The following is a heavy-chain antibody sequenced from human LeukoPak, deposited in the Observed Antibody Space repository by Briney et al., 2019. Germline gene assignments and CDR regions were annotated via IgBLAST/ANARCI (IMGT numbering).Heavy chain of an antibody. Sequence: ASVKVSCKTSGYTFTNYDINWVRQAPGQGLEWMGWMNPKSGKTGYAQKFQGRVTIIRNTSISTAYMELSSLRSEDTAVYYCARVGAAAGTTPFDYWGQGTLVTVSS. J-gene: IGHJ4*02. D-gene: IGHD6-13*01. CDR1: GYTFTNYD. V-gene: IGHV1-8*03. CDR3: ARVGAAAGTTPFDY. CDR2: MNPKSGKT.